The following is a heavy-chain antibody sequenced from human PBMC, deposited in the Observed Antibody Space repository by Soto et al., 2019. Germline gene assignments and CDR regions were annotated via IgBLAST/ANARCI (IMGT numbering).Heavy chain of an antibody. V-gene: IGHV4-39*01. CDR2: IYYSGST. D-gene: IGHD3-22*01. CDR1: GGSIRSSTYY. CDR3: ARTSYDSSGTAADP. Sequence: PSETLSLTCTVSGGSIRSSTYYWGWIRQPPGKGLEWIGSIYYSGSTHYNPSLKSRVTMSVDTSTNQFSLKLNSVTAADTAVYYCARTSYDSSGTAADPWGQGTLVTVSS. J-gene: IGHJ5*02.